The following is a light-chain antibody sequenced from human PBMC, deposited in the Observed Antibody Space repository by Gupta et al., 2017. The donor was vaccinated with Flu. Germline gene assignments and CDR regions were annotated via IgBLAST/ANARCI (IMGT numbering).Light chain of an antibody. CDR1: QSVSSSY. V-gene: IGKV3-20*01. J-gene: IGKJ4*01. Sequence: ERATLSCRASQSVSSSYVAWYQQKPGQAPRLLIYDTSSRATDIPDRFSGSGSGTDFTLTISSLEPEDFAVYYCQQYDNSPLTFGGGTKVEIK. CDR2: DTS. CDR3: QQYDNSPLT.